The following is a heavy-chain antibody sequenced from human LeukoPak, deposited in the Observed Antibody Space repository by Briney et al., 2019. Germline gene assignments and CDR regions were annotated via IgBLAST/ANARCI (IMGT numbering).Heavy chain of an antibody. CDR2: ISAYNGNT. D-gene: IGHD4-17*01. CDR1: GYTFTSDG. CDR3: AGEEFNDYGDYYFDY. Sequence: GASVRVSFKASGYTFTSDGISWGRQAPGQGLEWMGWISAYNGNTNYAQTLQGRVTITTDTSTSTAYMELRSLRCDDTAVYYCAGEEFNDYGDYYFDYWGQGTLVTVSS. V-gene: IGHV1-18*01. J-gene: IGHJ4*02.